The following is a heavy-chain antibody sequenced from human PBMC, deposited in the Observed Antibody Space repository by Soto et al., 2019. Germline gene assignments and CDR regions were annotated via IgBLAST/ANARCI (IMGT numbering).Heavy chain of an antibody. D-gene: IGHD6-13*01. CDR3: ARREGSSSFAY. CDR2: ISSSSSYI. Sequence: EVQLVESGGGLVKPGGSLRLSCAASGFTFSSYSVNWVRQAPGKGLEWVASISSSSSYIYYADSVKGRFTISRDNAKNSLYLQMNSLRAEDTAVYYCARREGSSSFAYWGQGTLVTVSS. V-gene: IGHV3-21*01. CDR1: GFTFSSYS. J-gene: IGHJ4*02.